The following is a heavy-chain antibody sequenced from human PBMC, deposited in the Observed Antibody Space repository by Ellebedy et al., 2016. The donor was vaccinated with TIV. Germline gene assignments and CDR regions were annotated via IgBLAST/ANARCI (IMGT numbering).Heavy chain of an antibody. CDR1: GYSISRGYS. Sequence: SETLSLXXTVSGYSISRGYSWGWIRLSPGKGLEWIGSINHLGSTYSNPSLKSRLTLAVDTSKNQFSLTLSSVTTADTAVYYCARVAPSPNWASRYLDYWGQGTLVTVSS. D-gene: IGHD7-27*01. J-gene: IGHJ4*02. CDR2: INHLGST. CDR3: ARVAPSPNWASRYLDY. V-gene: IGHV4-38-2*02.